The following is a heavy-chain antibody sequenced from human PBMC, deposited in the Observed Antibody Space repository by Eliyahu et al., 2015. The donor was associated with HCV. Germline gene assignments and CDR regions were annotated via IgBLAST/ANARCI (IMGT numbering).Heavy chain of an antibody. CDR2: IXPSGGST. CDR1: GYTFTSYY. D-gene: IGHD5-18*01. Sequence: QVQLVQSGAEVKKPGASVKVSCKASGYTFTSYYMHWVRQAPGQGLEWMGIIXPSGGSTSYAQKFQGRVTMTRDTSTSTVYMELSSLRSEDTAVYYCARAAMVASDYYYGMDVXGQGTTVTVSS. V-gene: IGHV1-46*03. J-gene: IGHJ6*02. CDR3: ARAAMVASDYYYGMDV.